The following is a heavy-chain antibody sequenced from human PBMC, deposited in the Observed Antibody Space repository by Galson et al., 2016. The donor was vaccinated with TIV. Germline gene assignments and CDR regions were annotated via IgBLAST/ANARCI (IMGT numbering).Heavy chain of an antibody. CDR1: GYTFTGNY. CDR3: ARIVYGSSALDV. J-gene: IGHJ6*02. CDR2: INPKSGDT. D-gene: IGHD4-17*01. V-gene: IGHV1-2*04. Sequence: SVKVSCKASGYTFTGNYMHWVRQAPGQGLEWMGWINPKSGDTSYAQKFQDWVNMTGDMSISTVYMELSRLRSDDTAVYYCARIVYGSSALDVWGQGTTVTVSS.